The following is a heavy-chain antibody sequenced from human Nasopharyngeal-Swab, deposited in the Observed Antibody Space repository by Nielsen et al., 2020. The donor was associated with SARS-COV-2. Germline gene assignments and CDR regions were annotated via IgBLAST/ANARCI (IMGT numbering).Heavy chain of an antibody. Sequence: WIRQPPGKGLEWIGYIYNSGNTDYNPSLKSRIIISVDTSENQFSLKLSSVTAADTAVYYCARTLPFCSSTNCPNWFDPWGQGTLVTVSS. CDR2: IYNSGNT. CDR3: ARTLPFCSSTNCPNWFDP. J-gene: IGHJ5*02. V-gene: IGHV4-31*02. D-gene: IGHD2-2*01.